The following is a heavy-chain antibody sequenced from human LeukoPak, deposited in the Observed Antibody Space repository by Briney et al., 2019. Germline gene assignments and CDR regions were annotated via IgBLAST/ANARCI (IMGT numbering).Heavy chain of an antibody. V-gene: IGHV4-34*01. CDR2: INHSGST. CDR1: GGSFSGYY. J-gene: IGHJ4*02. CDR3: ARASGSYYGAPFDY. D-gene: IGHD1-26*01. Sequence: SETLSLTCAVYGGSFSGYYWSWIRQPPGKGLERIGEINHSGSTNYNPSLKSRVTISVDTSKNQFSLKLSSVTAADTAVYYCARASGSYYGAPFDYWGQGTLVTVSS.